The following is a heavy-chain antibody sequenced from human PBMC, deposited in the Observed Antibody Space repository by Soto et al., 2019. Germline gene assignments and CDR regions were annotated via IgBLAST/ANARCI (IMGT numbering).Heavy chain of an antibody. CDR3: AKTGPSRDYDYIWGSYPPGPFDY. CDR2: ISGSGGST. Sequence: SGGSLRLSCAASGFTFSSYAMSWVRQAPGKGLEWVSAISGSGGSTYYADSVKGRFTISRDNSKNTLYLQMNSLRAEDTAVYYCAKTGPSRDYDYIWGSYPPGPFDYWGQGTLVTVSS. J-gene: IGHJ4*02. D-gene: IGHD3-16*01. CDR1: GFTFSSYA. V-gene: IGHV3-23*01.